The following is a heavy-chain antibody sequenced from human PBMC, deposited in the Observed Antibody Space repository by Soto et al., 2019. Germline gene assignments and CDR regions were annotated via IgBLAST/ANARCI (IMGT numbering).Heavy chain of an antibody. CDR2: IHYGGST. V-gene: IGHV4-39*01. CDR1: GGSISSITYY. Sequence: QLQLQESGPALVKPSETLSLTCTVSGGSISSITYYWGWIRQSPETGLEWIGSIHYGGSTYYNPSLESRVTISLDTSKNQFSLRLTSVNASDTGGYYCARWTPDLLQSNVWSGYYLSYFDYWGQGSLVTVSA. J-gene: IGHJ4*02. D-gene: IGHD3-3*01. CDR3: ARWTPDLLQSNVWSGYYLSYFDY.